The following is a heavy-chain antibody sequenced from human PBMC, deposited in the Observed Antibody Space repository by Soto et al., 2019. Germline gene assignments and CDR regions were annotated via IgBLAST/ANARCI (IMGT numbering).Heavy chain of an antibody. CDR3: ASSHRSIQWLAYN. CDR1: RFTFSNYG. V-gene: IGHV3-33*01. CDR2: IWNDGSNK. D-gene: IGHD6-19*01. J-gene: IGHJ4*02. Sequence: GGSLRLSCAASRFTFSNYGMHWVRQAPGKGLEWVAVIWNDGSNKYYADSVEGRFTISRDNSKNTLYLQMNSLRGEDTAVYYCASSHRSIQWLAYNWGQGTLVTVSS.